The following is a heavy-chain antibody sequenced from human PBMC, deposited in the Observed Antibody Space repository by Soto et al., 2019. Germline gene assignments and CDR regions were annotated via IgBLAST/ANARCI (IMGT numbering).Heavy chain of an antibody. Sequence: GGSLRLSCSASGFTFSSYAMHWVRQAPGKGLEYVSAISSNGGSTYYADSVKGRFTISRDNSKNTLHLQMSSLRAEDTAVYYGVKDPSGGNPSDSGQGPLVTVAS. J-gene: IGHJ4*02. CDR3: VKDPSGGNPSD. D-gene: IGHD2-15*01. CDR1: GFTFSSYA. CDR2: ISSNGGST. V-gene: IGHV3-64D*06.